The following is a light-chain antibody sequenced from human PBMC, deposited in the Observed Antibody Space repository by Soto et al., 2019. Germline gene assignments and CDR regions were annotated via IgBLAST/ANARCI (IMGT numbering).Light chain of an antibody. V-gene: IGLV1-44*01. CDR3: AAWDDSLNGVV. Sequence: QSVLTQPPSASGTPVQRVTISCSGSSSNIGSNTVNWYQQLPGTAPQLLIYSNNQRPSGLPDRISGSKSGTSASLAISGLQSEDEADYYCAAWDDSLNGVVFGGGTKLTVL. CDR2: SNN. J-gene: IGLJ2*01. CDR1: SSNIGSNT.